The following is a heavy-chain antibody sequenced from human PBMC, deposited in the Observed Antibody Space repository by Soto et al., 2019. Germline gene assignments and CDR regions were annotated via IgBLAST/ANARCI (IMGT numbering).Heavy chain of an antibody. CDR3: ARPAGPFDY. Sequence: QVQLVESGGGVVQPGRSLRLSWTASGFTVRSFAMHWVRQAPGKGLEWLALVSFDGRNKYYADSVKGRFTISRDNSNSTVFLQMTGLSREDTGVYYCARPAGPFDYWGQGTLVTVSS. CDR1: GFTVRSFA. J-gene: IGHJ4*02. CDR2: VSFDGRNK. V-gene: IGHV3-30*04.